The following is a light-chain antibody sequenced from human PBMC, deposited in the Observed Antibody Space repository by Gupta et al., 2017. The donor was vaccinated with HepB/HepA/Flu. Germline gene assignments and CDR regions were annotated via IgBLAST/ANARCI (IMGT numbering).Light chain of an antibody. J-gene: IGKJ2*01. CDR2: GAS. Sequence: EIVMTQSPATLSVSPGERATLSCRASQSITSNLAWYQQKPDQAPRLLIYGASTRATGIPARFSGSGSGTEFTLTISSLQSEDFAVYYCQQYNNWPPYTVGQGTKLEIK. CDR3: QQYNNWPPYT. CDR1: QSITSN. V-gene: IGKV3-15*01.